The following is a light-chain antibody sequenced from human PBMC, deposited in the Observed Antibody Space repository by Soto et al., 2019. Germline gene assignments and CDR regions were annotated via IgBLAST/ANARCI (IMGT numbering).Light chain of an antibody. CDR2: EVS. V-gene: IGLV2-8*01. CDR1: SSDVGGYNS. CDR3: SPYAGSNKGVV. Sequence: QSVLTQPPSASGSPGQSVTISCTGTSSDVGGYNSVSWCQQYPGKAPKLMIYEVSKRPSGVPDRFSGSKSGNTASLTVSGLQAEDEADYYCSPYAGSNKGVVFGGGTKLTVL. J-gene: IGLJ2*01.